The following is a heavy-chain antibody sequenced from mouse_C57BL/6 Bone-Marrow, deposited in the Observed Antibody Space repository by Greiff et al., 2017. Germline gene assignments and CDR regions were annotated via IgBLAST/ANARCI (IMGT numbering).Heavy chain of an antibody. CDR1: GYAFSSSW. V-gene: IGHV1-82*01. CDR3: ARRGDYYGSSADWYFDV. J-gene: IGHJ1*03. Sequence: LMESGPELVKPGASVKISCKASGYAFSSSWMNWVKQRPGKGLEWIGRIYPGDGDTNYNGKFKGKATLTADKSSSTAYMQLSSLTSEDSAVYFCARRGDYYGSSADWYFDVWGTGTTVTVSS. D-gene: IGHD1-1*01. CDR2: IYPGDGDT.